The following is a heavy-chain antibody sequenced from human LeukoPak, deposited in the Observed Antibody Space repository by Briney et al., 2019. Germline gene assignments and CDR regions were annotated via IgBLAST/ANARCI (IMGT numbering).Heavy chain of an antibody. J-gene: IGHJ4*02. Sequence: GGSLRLSCAASGFAFSKYAMSWVRQAPGKGLEWVSAISGSGGSTYYADSVKGRFTISRDNSKNTLYLQMNSLRAEDTAVYYCAKARPVTYVLMDYWGQGTLVTVSS. V-gene: IGHV3-23*01. CDR1: GFAFSKYA. CDR3: AKARPVTYVLMDY. CDR2: ISGSGGST. D-gene: IGHD4-17*01.